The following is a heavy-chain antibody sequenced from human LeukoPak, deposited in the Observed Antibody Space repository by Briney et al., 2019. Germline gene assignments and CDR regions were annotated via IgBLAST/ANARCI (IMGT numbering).Heavy chain of an antibody. Sequence: NPSETLSLTCTVSGGSISSYYWSWIRQPPGKGLEWIGYIYYSGSTNYNPSLKSRVTISVDTSKNQFSLKLSSVTAADTAVYYCARTIAAAEFDYWGQGTLVTVSS. CDR1: GGSISSYY. J-gene: IGHJ4*02. V-gene: IGHV4-59*01. D-gene: IGHD6-13*01. CDR2: IYYSGST. CDR3: ARTIAAAEFDY.